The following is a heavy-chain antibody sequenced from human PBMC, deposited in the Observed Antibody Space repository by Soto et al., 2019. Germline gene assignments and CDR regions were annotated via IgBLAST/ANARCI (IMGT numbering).Heavy chain of an antibody. V-gene: IGHV3-23*01. CDR3: AKALVPALTAKFGY. CDR2: VTASGGGT. D-gene: IGHD5-18*01. Sequence: GGSLRLSCAASGFIFNNYAMTWVRQAPGKGLEWVSTVTASGGGTFYANSVKGRFTTSRDNSRNTLHLQMSSLRVEDTALYYCAKALVPALTAKFGYWGQGTLVTVSS. J-gene: IGHJ4*02. CDR1: GFIFNNYA.